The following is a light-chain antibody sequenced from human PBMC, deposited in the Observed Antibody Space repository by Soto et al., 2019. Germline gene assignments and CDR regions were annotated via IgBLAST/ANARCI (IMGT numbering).Light chain of an antibody. CDR2: QDS. CDR1: KLGDKY. CDR3: QAWDSSTEV. Sequence: SYELTQPPSVSVSPGQTASITCSGDKLGDKYACWYQQKPGQSPVPVIYQDSKRPSGIPERFSGSNSGNTATLTISGTQAMDEADYYCQAWDSSTEVFGTGTKLTVL. V-gene: IGLV3-1*01. J-gene: IGLJ1*01.